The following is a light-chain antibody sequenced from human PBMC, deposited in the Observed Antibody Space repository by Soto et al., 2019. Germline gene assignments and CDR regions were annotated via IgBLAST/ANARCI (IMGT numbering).Light chain of an antibody. J-gene: IGKJ1*01. Sequence: EIVMTQSPASLSVSPGERATLSCRASQSVSSNLAWYQQKPGHAPRLLIYGASTRATGIQARFSGSGSGTEFTLTISSLQSEDFADYYRQKYNNWTPGDTFGQGTKVEIX. CDR3: QKYNNWTPGDT. V-gene: IGKV3-15*01. CDR2: GAS. CDR1: QSVSSN.